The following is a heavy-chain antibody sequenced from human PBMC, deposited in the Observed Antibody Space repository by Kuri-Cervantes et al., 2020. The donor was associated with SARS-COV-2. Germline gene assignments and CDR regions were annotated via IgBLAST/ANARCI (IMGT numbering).Heavy chain of an antibody. J-gene: IGHJ1*01. CDR3: TGRTDVPY. V-gene: IGHV4-4*02. D-gene: IGHD3-16*01. Sequence: SETLSLTCTVSSGAITGNNWWNWVRQAPGKGLEWVGEISHSGGTNYNPSLRSRVTISLDMSKNKFSLNLDSVTAADTAVYYCTGRTDVPYWGPGTLVTVSS. CDR2: ISHSGGT. CDR1: SGAITGNNW.